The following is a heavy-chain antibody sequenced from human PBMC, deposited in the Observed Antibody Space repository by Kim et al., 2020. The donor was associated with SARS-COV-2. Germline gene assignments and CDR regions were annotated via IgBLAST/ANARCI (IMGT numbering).Heavy chain of an antibody. D-gene: IGHD5-12*01. CDR3: AREQGDGYGYGAFDI. CDR2: INAGNGNT. Sequence: ASVKVSCKASGYTFTSYAMHWVRQAPGQRLEWMGWINAGNGNTKYSQKFQGRVTITRDTSASTAYMELSSLRSEDTAVYYCAREQGDGYGYGAFDIWGQGTMVTVSS. J-gene: IGHJ3*02. CDR1: GYTFTSYA. V-gene: IGHV1-3*01.